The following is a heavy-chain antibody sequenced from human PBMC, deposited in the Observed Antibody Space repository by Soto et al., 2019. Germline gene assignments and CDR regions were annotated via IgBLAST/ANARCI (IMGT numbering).Heavy chain of an antibody. CDR1: GFTFSSYS. CDR3: ARLGHTLSRWYYYGSGSYYNNPSDY. J-gene: IGHJ4*02. Sequence: PGGSLRLSCAASGFTFSSYSMNWVRQAPGKGLEWVSSISSSSSYIYYADSVKGRFTISRDNAKNSLYLQMNSLRAEDTAVYYCARLGHTLSRWYYYGSGSYYNNPSDYWGQGTLVTVSS. CDR2: ISSSSSYI. V-gene: IGHV3-21*01. D-gene: IGHD3-10*01.